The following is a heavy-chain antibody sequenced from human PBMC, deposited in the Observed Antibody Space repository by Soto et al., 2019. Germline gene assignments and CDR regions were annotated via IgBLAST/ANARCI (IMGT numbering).Heavy chain of an antibody. J-gene: IGHJ4*02. CDR2: ISGSGGST. D-gene: IGHD3-10*01. CDR1: GFTFSSYA. CDR3: AKDLWDYYGSGLR. Sequence: EVQLLESGGGLVQPGGSLRLSCAASGFTFSSYAMSWVRQAPGKGLEWVSAISGSGGSTYYADSVKGRFTISRDNSKNPLYLQMNSLRAEDTAVYYCAKDLWDYYGSGLRWGQGTLVTVSS. V-gene: IGHV3-23*01.